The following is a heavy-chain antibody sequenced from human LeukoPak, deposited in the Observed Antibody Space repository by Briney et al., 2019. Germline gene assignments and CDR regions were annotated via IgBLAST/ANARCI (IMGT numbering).Heavy chain of an antibody. D-gene: IGHD5-18*01. J-gene: IGHJ5*02. CDR2: IWYDGSNK. CDR1: GFTFSSYG. V-gene: IGHV3-33*01. Sequence: GGSLRLSCAASGFTFSSYGMHWVRQAPGKGLEWVAVIWYDGSNKYYADSVKGRFTISRDNSKNTLYLQMNSLRAEDTAVYYCARDRGGYTYGYGWWFDPWGQGTLVTVSS. CDR3: ARDRGGYTYGYGWWFDP.